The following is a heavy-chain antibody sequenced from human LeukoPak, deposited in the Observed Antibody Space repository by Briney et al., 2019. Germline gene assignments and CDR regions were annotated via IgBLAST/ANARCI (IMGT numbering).Heavy chain of an antibody. V-gene: IGHV4-39*07. CDR1: GGPINSNIYY. CDR3: ARGDYDILTGHDAFDI. D-gene: IGHD3-9*01. J-gene: IGHJ3*02. CDR2: IYYSGST. Sequence: SETLSLTCNVSGGPINSNIYYWAWVRQPPGKGLEWIGSIYYSGSTYYNPSLKSRVTISVDTSKNQFSLKLSSVTAADTAVYYCARGDYDILTGHDAFDIWGQGTMVTVSS.